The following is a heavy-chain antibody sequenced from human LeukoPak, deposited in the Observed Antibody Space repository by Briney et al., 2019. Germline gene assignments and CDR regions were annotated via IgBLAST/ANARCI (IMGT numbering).Heavy chain of an antibody. D-gene: IGHD3-10*01. CDR1: GGSFSGYS. CDR3: ARGVDYYGV. CDR2: INHSGGT. V-gene: IGHV4-34*01. J-gene: IGHJ4*02. Sequence: SETLSLTCAVYGGSFSGYSWNWIRQPPVKGLQWIGEINHSGGTNYNPSLKSRVTISVDTSKKQFSLKLSSVTAADTAVYYCARGVDYYGVWGQGTLVTVSS.